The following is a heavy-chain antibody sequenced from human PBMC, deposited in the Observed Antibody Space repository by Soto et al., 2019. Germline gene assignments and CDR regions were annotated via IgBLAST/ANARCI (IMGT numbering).Heavy chain of an antibody. CDR2: TNSDGST. J-gene: IGHJ6*02. CDR1: GCTLSSSW. D-gene: IGHD4-17*01. CDR3: ARDLRTYEYGMDV. V-gene: IGHV3-74*01. Sequence: EVQLVESGGGLVQPGGSLRLSCAASGCTLSSSWMHWVRQPPGKGLVWVSRTNSDGSTSYADSVKGRFTISRDNAKNTLYLQLNSLRAEDTSVYYCARDLRTYEYGMDVWGQGTTVTVSS.